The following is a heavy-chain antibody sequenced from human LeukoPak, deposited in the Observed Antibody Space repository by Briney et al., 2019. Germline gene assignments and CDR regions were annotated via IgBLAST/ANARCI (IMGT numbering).Heavy chain of an antibody. Sequence: ASVKVSCKASGYTFTSYAMNWVRQAPGQGLEWMGWINTNTGSPTYAQGFTGRFVFSLDTSVSTAYLQISSLKAEDTAVYYCARDRPAGYYDSSGYLNNWFDPWGQGTLVTVSS. CDR2: INTNTGSP. J-gene: IGHJ5*02. CDR1: GYTFTSYA. D-gene: IGHD3-22*01. CDR3: ARDRPAGYYDSSGYLNNWFDP. V-gene: IGHV7-4-1*02.